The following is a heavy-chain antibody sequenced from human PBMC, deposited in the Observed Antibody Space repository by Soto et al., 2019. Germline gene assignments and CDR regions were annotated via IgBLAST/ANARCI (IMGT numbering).Heavy chain of an antibody. Sequence: GGSLRLSCAASGFTFSSYGMHWVRQAPGKGLEWVAVISYDGSNKYYADSVKGRFTISRDNSKNTLYLQMNSLRAEDTAVYYCAKEPSSVNYYYYYMDVWGKGTTVTVSS. CDR3: AKEPSSVNYYYYYMDV. J-gene: IGHJ6*03. V-gene: IGHV3-30*18. CDR1: GFTFSSYG. CDR2: ISYDGSNK.